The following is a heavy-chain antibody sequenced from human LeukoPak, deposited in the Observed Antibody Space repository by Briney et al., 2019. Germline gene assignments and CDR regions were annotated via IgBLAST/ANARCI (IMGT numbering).Heavy chain of an antibody. Sequence: GGSLRLSCAASGFAFRTYAMHWVRQAPGKELEWVALLTYDGGNRFYADSVKGRFTISRDNSKKTMFLQMNSLRAEDTAVYYCAREERSSSYYYLDQWGQGTLVSVSS. CDR2: LTYDGGNR. V-gene: IGHV3-30-3*01. J-gene: IGHJ4*02. CDR1: GFAFRTYA. CDR3: AREERSSSYYYLDQ. D-gene: IGHD3-22*01.